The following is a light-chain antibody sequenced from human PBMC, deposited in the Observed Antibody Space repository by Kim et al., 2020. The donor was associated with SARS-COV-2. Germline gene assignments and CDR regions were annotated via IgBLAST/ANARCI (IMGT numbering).Light chain of an antibody. CDR1: SSNIGAGYV. V-gene: IGLV1-40*01. J-gene: IGLJ3*02. Sequence: RVTSSCTGSSSNIGAGYVVHWYQQLPGTAPKLLIDDDTNRPSGVPARLSGSKSGTSASLAITGLQADDEADYYCQSYDSSLNAWVFGGGTQLTVL. CDR3: QSYDSSLNAWV. CDR2: DDT.